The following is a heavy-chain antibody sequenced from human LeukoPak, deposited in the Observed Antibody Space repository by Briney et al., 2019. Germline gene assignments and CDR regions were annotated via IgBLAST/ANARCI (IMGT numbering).Heavy chain of an antibody. CDR2: ISSSSSYI. V-gene: IGHV3-21*01. D-gene: IGHD6-19*01. Sequence: GGSLRLSCAASGFTYSSYSMNLVRQASGKGLEWVSSISSSSSYIYYADSVKGRFTISRDNAKNSLYLQMNSLRAEDTAVYYCARGRFSSGWLGGAFDIWGQGTMVTVSS. CDR3: ARGRFSSGWLGGAFDI. CDR1: GFTYSSYS. J-gene: IGHJ3*02.